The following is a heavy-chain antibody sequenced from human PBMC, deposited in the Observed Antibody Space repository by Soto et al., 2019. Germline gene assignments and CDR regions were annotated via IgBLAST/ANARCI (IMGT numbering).Heavy chain of an antibody. V-gene: IGHV4-34*01. J-gene: IGHJ5*01. CDR1: GGSFSGHS. CDR2: INHSGRA. D-gene: IGHD3-22*01. CDR3: STRAYDTNGYYRFDP. Sequence: PSETLSLTXAVYGGSFSGHSWTWIRQSPGKGLEWIGDINHSGRANYSPSLKSRVTISLDTSKNQFSLTLSAVTAADTAMYYCSTRAYDTNGYYRFDPWGQGTLVTVSS.